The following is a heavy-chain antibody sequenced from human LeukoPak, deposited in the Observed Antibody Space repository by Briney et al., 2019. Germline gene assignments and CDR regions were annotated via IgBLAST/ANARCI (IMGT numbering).Heavy chain of an antibody. Sequence: SETLSLTCTISGGSVSDYYWSWIRQSPGKGLEWIGYIYHTGSTSYSPSLKSRVTISADTSQNQFSLKLSSVTAADTAVYYCARQIDGFGEFDYFDYWGQGTLVTVSS. CDR1: GGSVSDYY. CDR2: IYHTGST. CDR3: ARQIDGFGEFDYFDY. J-gene: IGHJ4*02. V-gene: IGHV4-59*02. D-gene: IGHD3-10*01.